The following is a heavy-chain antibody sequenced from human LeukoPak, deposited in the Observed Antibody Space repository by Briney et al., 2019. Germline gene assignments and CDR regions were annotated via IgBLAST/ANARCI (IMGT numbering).Heavy chain of an antibody. J-gene: IGHJ4*02. CDR2: IYYSGST. CDR3: ASQPGPYYYDSSGYIN. D-gene: IGHD3-22*01. Sequence: SETLSLTCTVSGVSVSSGSYYWSWIRQPPGKGLEWIGYIYYSGSTNYNPSLKSRVTISVDTSENQFSLKLSSVTAADTAVYYCASQPGPYYYDSSGYINWGQGTLVTVSS. CDR1: GVSVSSGSYY. V-gene: IGHV4-61*01.